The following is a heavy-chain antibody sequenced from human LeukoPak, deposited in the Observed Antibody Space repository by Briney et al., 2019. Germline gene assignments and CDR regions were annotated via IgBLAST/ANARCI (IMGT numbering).Heavy chain of an antibody. D-gene: IGHD3-10*01. CDR3: SKDLTSDFGGDLDP. J-gene: IGHJ5*02. Sequence: PGGSLRLSCAASGFTFSSYGMHWVRQAPGKGLEWVAVISYDGSNKYYADSVKGRFTISRDNSKNTLYLQMNSLRVEDAAVYFCSKDLTSDFGGDLDPWGQGTLVTASS. CDR2: ISYDGSNK. V-gene: IGHV3-30*18. CDR1: GFTFSSYG.